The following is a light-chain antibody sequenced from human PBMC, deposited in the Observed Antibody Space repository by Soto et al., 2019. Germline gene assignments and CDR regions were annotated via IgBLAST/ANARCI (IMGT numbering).Light chain of an antibody. CDR1: RSVSRD. J-gene: IGKJ1*01. CDR3: QHYNNWPWT. Sequence: ETVLTQSPATLSVSPGARATLSCRARRSVSRDLAWYQQKPGQVPRLLIYGASTRASGIPARLSGSGSGTEFTLTISSLQSEDFAVYYCQHYNNWPWTFGQGTKVEI. V-gene: IGKV3-15*01. CDR2: GAS.